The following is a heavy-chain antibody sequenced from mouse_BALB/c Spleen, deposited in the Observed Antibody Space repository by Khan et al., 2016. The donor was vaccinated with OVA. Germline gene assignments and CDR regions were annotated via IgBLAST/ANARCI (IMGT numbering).Heavy chain of an antibody. CDR2: INYSGNT. V-gene: IGHV3-2*02. CDR1: GYSITSEYA. D-gene: IGHD2-4*01. J-gene: IGHJ3*01. Sequence: VQLKESGPGLVKPSQSLSLTCTVTGYSITSEYAWNWIRQFPGNKLEWMGYINYSGNTRFNPSLKSRASITRDKSKNQFFLQLNSVTTEDTATYYCARKDYYDYDPFPYWGQGTLFTVSA. CDR3: ARKDYYDYDPFPY.